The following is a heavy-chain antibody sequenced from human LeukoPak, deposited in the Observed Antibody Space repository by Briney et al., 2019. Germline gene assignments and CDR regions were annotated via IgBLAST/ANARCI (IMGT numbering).Heavy chain of an antibody. CDR2: IYYSGST. Sequence: SETLFLTCTVSGGSISSYYWSWIRQPPGKGLEWIGYIYYSGSTNYNPSLKSRVTISVDTSKNQFSLKLSSVTAADTAVYYCARQKRSYYGSGSHTEEFDYWGQGTLVTVSS. CDR3: ARQKRSYYGSGSHTEEFDY. CDR1: GGSISSYY. D-gene: IGHD3-10*01. J-gene: IGHJ4*02. V-gene: IGHV4-59*08.